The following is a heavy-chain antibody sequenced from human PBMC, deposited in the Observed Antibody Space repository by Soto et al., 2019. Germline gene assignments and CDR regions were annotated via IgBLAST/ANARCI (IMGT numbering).Heavy chain of an antibody. D-gene: IGHD2-2*01. V-gene: IGHV3-33*07. CDR2: IWYDANNT. CDR3: AKSSRQYASAIQAFFDP. J-gene: IGHJ5*02. Sequence: PGGSLRLSCAASGFTFRSYAMYWVRQAPGKGLEWVGVIWYDANNTDYADSVKGRFTISRDNSNNLFHLQMNSLRADDTAMYYRAKSSRQYASAIQAFFDPWGLGTLVTVSS. CDR1: GFTFRSYA.